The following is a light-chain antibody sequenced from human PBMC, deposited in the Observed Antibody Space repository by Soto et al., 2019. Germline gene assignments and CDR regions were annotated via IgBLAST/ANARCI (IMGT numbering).Light chain of an antibody. J-gene: IGLJ2*01. CDR1: SSNIGNNY. Sequence: QSVLTQPPSVSAASGQKVTISCSGSSSNIGNNYVSWYQQLPGTAPKLLIYDNNKRPSGIPDRSSGSKSGTSATLGITGLQTGDEADYYCGTWDSSLSVGVFGGGTKLTVL. V-gene: IGLV1-51*01. CDR3: GTWDSSLSVGV. CDR2: DNN.